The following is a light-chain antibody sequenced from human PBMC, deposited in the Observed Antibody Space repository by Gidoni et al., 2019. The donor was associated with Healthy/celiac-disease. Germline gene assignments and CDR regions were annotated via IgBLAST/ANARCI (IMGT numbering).Light chain of an antibody. J-gene: IGKJ1*01. CDR2: AAS. Sequence: DIKLTQSPSFLSASVGDRVTITCRASQCISSYLDWNQQKPGKDPKLLIYAASHMQSGVTSRFSGSGSGTEFTLTISSLQPEDFATYYCQQLNSYPWTFGQGTKVEIK. CDR1: QCISSY. V-gene: IGKV1-9*01. CDR3: QQLNSYPWT.